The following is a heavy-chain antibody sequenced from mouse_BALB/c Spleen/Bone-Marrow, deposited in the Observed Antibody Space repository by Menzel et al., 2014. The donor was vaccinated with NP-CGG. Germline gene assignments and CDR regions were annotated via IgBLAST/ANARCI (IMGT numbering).Heavy chain of an antibody. D-gene: IGHD2-10*01. Sequence: VQLQQSGAELMKPGASMKISCKATGYTFSSYWIEWVKQRPGHGLEWIGEILPGSGSTNYNERFKGKATFTADTSSNTAYMQLISLTSEDSAVYYCARAYYVNYDAMDYWGQGTSVTVSS. CDR3: ARAYYVNYDAMDY. J-gene: IGHJ4*01. CDR2: ILPGSGST. V-gene: IGHV1-9*01. CDR1: GYTFSSYW.